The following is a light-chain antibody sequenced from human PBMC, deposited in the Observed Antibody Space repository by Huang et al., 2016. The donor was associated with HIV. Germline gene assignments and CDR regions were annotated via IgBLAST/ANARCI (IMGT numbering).Light chain of an antibody. J-gene: IGKJ1*01. CDR3: HQYYRSPWT. Sequence: DIVMTQSPDSLAVSLGESATINCKSSQTVLYSSNNKNYLAWYQQKPGQPPNLLIYVASTRESGVPDRFSGSGSGTDFTLTISSLQAADVAVYYCHQYYRSPWTFGQGTKVEIK. CDR1: QTVLYSSNNKNY. CDR2: VAS. V-gene: IGKV4-1*01.